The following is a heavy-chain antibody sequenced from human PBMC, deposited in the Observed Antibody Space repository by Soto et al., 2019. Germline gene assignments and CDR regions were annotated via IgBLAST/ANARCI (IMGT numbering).Heavy chain of an antibody. Sequence: QVQLVQSGAEVKKPGSSVKVSCKTSGGTFRTSAISWVRQAPGQGLEWMGGIMPVFPTPDYAQKFQGRVTIPADESTGPAYMELSSLRSEDTAVYYCARDKDRQQLGGNYYYIMDVWGQGTTVTVSS. D-gene: IGHD3-3*02. V-gene: IGHV1-69*12. CDR2: IMPVFPTP. J-gene: IGHJ6*01. CDR1: GGTFRTSA. CDR3: ARDKDRQQLGGNYYYIMDV.